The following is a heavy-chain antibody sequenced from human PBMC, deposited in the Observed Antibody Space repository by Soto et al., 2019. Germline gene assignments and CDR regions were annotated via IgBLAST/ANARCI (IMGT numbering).Heavy chain of an antibody. V-gene: IGHV3-9*01. Sequence: EVQLVESGGGLVQPGRSLRLSCAASGFTVDDYAMHWVRQAPGKGLEWVSGISWNSETTDYADSVKGRFTISRDNAKSSLFLQMNSLRPDDTALYYCAKDMKWGGMTTIHYFDSWGQGTLVTVSS. CDR2: ISWNSETT. D-gene: IGHD4-17*01. CDR3: AKDMKWGGMTTIHYFDS. CDR1: GFTVDDYA. J-gene: IGHJ4*02.